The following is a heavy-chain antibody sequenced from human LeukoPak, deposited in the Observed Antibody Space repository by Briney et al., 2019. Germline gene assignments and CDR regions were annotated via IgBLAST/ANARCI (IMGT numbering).Heavy chain of an antibody. V-gene: IGHV3-74*01. CDR3: AKLTVTADAFDI. J-gene: IGHJ3*02. D-gene: IGHD2-21*02. CDR2: IKTDGSSA. CDR1: GFSFSSYW. Sequence: GGSLRLSCAASGFSFSSYWMHWVRQAPGKGLVWVSRIKTDGSSATYADSVKGRFTISRDNSKNTLYLQMNSLRAEDTAVYYCAKLTVTADAFDIWGQGTMVTVSS.